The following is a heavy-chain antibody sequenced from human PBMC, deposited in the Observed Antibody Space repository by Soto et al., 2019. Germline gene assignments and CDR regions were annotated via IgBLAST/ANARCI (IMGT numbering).Heavy chain of an antibody. Sequence: QVQLVESGGGVVQPGRSLRLSCAASGFTFSSYAMHWVRQAPGKGLEWVAVISYDGSNKYYADSVKGRFTISRDNSKNTLYLQMNSLRAEDTAVYYCARWGLDIVVVPAAIRPPPYYYYYGMDVWGQGTTVTVSS. CDR3: ARWGLDIVVVPAAIRPPPYYYYYGMDV. J-gene: IGHJ6*02. D-gene: IGHD2-2*01. V-gene: IGHV3-30-3*01. CDR2: ISYDGSNK. CDR1: GFTFSSYA.